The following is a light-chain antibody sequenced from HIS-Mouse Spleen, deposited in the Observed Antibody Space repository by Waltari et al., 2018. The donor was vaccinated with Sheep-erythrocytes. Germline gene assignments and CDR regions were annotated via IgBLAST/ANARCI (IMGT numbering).Light chain of an antibody. V-gene: IGLV3-1*01. Sequence: VLTQPPSVSVSPGPTASITCSGDKLGDKYACWYQQKPGQSPVLVIYQDSKRPSGIPERFSGSNSGNTATLTISGTQAMDEADYYCQAWDSSTVVFGGGTKLTVL. J-gene: IGLJ2*01. CDR2: QDS. CDR1: KLGDKY. CDR3: QAWDSSTVV.